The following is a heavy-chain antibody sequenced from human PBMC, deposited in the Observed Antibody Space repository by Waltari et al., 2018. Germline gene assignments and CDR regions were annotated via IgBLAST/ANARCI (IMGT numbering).Heavy chain of an antibody. V-gene: IGHV5-51*01. CDR2: SSPGESDT. J-gene: IGHJ4*02. CDR1: GYSFTSYW. CDR3: ARPGGTYYYGSGTLDY. D-gene: IGHD3-10*01. Sequence: EVQLVQSGAEVKKPGESLKISCKGSGYSFTSYWIGWVRQMPGKGLEWMGISSPGESDTRCRPSFQGQVIISADKSIRTAYLQWSSLKASDTAMYYCARPGGTYYYGSGTLDYWGQGTLVTVSS.